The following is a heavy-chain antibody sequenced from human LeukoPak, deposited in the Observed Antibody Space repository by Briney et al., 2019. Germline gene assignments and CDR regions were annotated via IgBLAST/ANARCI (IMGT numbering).Heavy chain of an antibody. J-gene: IGHJ4*02. V-gene: IGHV6-1*01. Sequence: SQTLSLTCAISGDSVSSKNGAWNWIRQSPSRGLEWLGSTYYRSNWYDDYADSVKGRITISPDTSQNQFSLHVYSVTPEDTAVYYCARDLGTSSWYTFDFWGQGTLVTVSS. D-gene: IGHD6-13*01. CDR3: ARDLGTSSWYTFDF. CDR1: GDSVSSKNGA. CDR2: TYYRSNWYD.